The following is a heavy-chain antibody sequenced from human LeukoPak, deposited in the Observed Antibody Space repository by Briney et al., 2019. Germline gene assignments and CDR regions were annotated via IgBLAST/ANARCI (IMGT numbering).Heavy chain of an antibody. CDR1: GFTFSSYA. J-gene: IGHJ6*02. D-gene: IGHD6-6*01. V-gene: IGHV3-30-3*01. Sequence: GGSLGLSCAASGFTFSSYAMHWVRQAPGKGLEWVAVISFDGSKTYYADSLKGRCTISRDNSKSTLYLQMNSLRAEDTAAYYCARDRQPYYHYYGMDVWGQGTTVTVSS. CDR3: ARDRQPYYHYYGMDV. CDR2: ISFDGSKT.